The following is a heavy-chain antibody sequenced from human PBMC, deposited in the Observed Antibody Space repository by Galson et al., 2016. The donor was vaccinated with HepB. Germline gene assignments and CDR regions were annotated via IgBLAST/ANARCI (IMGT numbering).Heavy chain of an antibody. V-gene: IGHV1-3*01. Sequence: SVKVSCKASGYTFTTYAIHWVRQAPGQRLDWMGWINADNGNTKFSEMFRGRVSITRDTSASTAYMELSSLRFEDTAVYYCARGDFRGWYGWAYWGQGTLVTVSS. D-gene: IGHD6-19*01. J-gene: IGHJ4*02. CDR3: ARGDFRGWYGWAY. CDR1: GYTFTTYA. CDR2: INADNGNT.